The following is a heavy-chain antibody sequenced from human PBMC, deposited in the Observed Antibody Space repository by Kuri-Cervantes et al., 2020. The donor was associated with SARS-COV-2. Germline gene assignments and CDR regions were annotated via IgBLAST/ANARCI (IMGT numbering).Heavy chain of an antibody. Sequence: GESLKSSCAASGSTFSNYDMNWVRQAPGKGLEWVSYISSSSRTMYNADFVKGRFTISRDNAKNSLCLQMNSLRDEDTAVYYCARYGFGYSTFYGMDVWGQGTTVTVSS. CDR2: ISSSSRTM. D-gene: IGHD6-13*01. V-gene: IGHV3-48*02. CDR3: ARYGFGYSTFYGMDV. J-gene: IGHJ6*02. CDR1: GSTFSNYD.